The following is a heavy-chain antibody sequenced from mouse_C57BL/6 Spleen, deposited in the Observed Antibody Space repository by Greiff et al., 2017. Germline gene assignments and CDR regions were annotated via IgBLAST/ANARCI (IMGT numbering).Heavy chain of an antibody. D-gene: IGHD2-10*02. J-gene: IGHJ3*01. CDR1: GYTFTDYN. CDR2: INPNNGGT. CDR3: ARGGYGNFFAY. Sequence: VQLKESGPELVKPGASVKMSCKASGYTFTDYNMHWVKPSHGKSLAWIGYINPNNGGTSYNQKFKGKATLTVNKSSSTAYMELRSLTSEDSAVYYCARGGYGNFFAYWGQGTLVTVAA. V-gene: IGHV1-22*01.